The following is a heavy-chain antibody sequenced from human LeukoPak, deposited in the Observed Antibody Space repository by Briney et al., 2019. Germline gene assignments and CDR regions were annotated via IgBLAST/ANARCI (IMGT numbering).Heavy chain of an antibody. CDR2: INTDGTVT. D-gene: IGHD6-19*01. Sequence: GGSLRLSCAASGFTFSKYWMLWVRQAPGKGLESVSRINTDGTVTTYADSVKGRFTVSRDNADNTMFLQMDSVRDEGTAVYYCATKQWLAPPPDSWGQGTPVTVSS. V-gene: IGHV3-74*01. J-gene: IGHJ4*02. CDR1: GFTFSKYW. CDR3: ATKQWLAPPPDS.